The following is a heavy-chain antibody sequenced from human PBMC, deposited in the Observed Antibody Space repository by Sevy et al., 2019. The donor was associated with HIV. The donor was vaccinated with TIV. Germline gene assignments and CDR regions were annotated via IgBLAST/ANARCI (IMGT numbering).Heavy chain of an antibody. V-gene: IGHV3-53*01. CDR3: ARVSVYYYDSSGYYTTGNAFDI. CDR1: GFTVGSNY. D-gene: IGHD3-22*01. J-gene: IGHJ3*02. CDR2: IYSGVTT. Sequence: GWSLRLSCAASGFTVGSNYMSWVRQAPGKGLEWVSIIYSGVTTSYADSVKGRFTISRDNSKNTRYLQMNSLRAEDTAVYYCARVSVYYYDSSGYYTTGNAFDIWGQGTMVTVSS.